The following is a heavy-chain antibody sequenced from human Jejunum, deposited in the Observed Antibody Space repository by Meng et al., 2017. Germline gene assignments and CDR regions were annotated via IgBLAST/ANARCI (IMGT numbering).Heavy chain of an antibody. CDR3: VRGEFAMLARFDF. D-gene: IGHD2-2*01. Sequence: QLQLQESGPGLVKPSETLSLTCTVSGASISGSDNYWGWLRQPPGKGLEWIGGIYYSGSTYYNPSLKSRVTMSVDESTNQMSLKLTSVTAADTAVYYCVRGEFAMLARFDFWGQGILVTVSS. CDR1: GASISGSDNY. CDR2: IYYSGST. J-gene: IGHJ4*02. V-gene: IGHV4-39*07.